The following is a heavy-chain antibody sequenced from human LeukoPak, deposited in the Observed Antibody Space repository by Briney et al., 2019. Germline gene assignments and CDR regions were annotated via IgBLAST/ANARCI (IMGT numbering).Heavy chain of an antibody. CDR1: GFIFSNYG. J-gene: IGHJ4*02. D-gene: IGHD3-10*01. Sequence: PGGSLRLSCAASGFIFSNYGMHWVRQAPGKGLEWVAVISYDASKKYYADSVKGRFSISRDNSKNTLYLQMNSLRVDDTAVYYCARAGFTIIRGLDDYWGQGTLVTVSS. CDR3: ARAGFTIIRGLDDY. V-gene: IGHV3-30*03. CDR2: ISYDASKK.